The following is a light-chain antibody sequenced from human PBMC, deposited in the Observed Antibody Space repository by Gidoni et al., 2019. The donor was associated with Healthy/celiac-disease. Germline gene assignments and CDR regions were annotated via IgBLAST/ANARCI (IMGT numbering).Light chain of an antibody. V-gene: IGKV1-39*01. CDR3: QQSYSTPRT. CDR1: QSISSY. Sequence: DIQVTQSPSSLSTCVGDRVTITCRASQSISSYLNWYQQKQGKAPKLLIYAASSLQSGVPSRFSGSGSGTDFTLTISSLQPEDFATYYCQQSYSTPRTFGQGTKVEIK. CDR2: AAS. J-gene: IGKJ1*01.